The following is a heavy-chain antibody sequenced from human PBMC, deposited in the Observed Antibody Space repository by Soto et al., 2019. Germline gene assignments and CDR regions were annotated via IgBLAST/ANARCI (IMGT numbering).Heavy chain of an antibody. V-gene: IGHV3-21*01. CDR2: ISSSSRDI. Sequence: LRLSCAASGSIFSTCTINWVRQAPGKGLEWVASISSSSRDIFYADSVKARFTISRDNANSSVDLQMNSLRVGDTAIYYCARGSWGGDGIDVWGQGTTVTVSS. J-gene: IGHJ6*02. D-gene: IGHD3-16*01. CDR1: GSIFSTCT. CDR3: ARGSWGGDGIDV.